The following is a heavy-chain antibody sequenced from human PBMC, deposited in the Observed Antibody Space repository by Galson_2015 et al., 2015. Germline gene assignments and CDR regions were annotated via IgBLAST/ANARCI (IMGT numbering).Heavy chain of an antibody. D-gene: IGHD3-9*01. Sequence: SETLSLTCTVSGGSISSSSYYWGWIRQPPGKGLEWIGSIYYSGSTYYNPSLKSRVTISVDTSKNQFSLKLSSVTAADTAVYYCARISPYYDILTGNGGTLDPWGQGTLVTVSS. V-gene: IGHV4-39*01. J-gene: IGHJ5*02. CDR3: ARISPYYDILTGNGGTLDP. CDR2: IYYSGST. CDR1: GGSISSSSYY.